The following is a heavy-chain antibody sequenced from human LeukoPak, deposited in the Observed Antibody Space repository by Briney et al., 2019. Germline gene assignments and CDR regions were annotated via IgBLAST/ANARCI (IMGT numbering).Heavy chain of an antibody. D-gene: IGHD3-22*01. Sequence: ASVKVSCEASGYTFTSYDINWVRQATGQGLEWMGWMNPNSGNTGSAQKFQGRVTMTRDTSISTAYMELSRLRSDDTAVYYCASGAYNYYDSSVGSPLDYWGQGTLVTVSS. CDR1: GYTFTSYD. CDR2: MNPNSGNT. J-gene: IGHJ4*02. V-gene: IGHV1-8*01. CDR3: ASGAYNYYDSSVGSPLDY.